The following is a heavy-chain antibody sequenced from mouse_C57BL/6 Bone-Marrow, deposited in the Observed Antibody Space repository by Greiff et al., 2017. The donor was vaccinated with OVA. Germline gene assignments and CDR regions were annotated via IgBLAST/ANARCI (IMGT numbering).Heavy chain of an antibody. CDR2: SRNKANDYTT. Sequence: EVKLMDSGGGLVQSGRSLRLSCATSGFTFSDFYMEWVRQAPGKGLEWIAASRNKANDYTTEYSASVKGRFIVSRDTSQSILYLQMNALRAEDTAIYYCARDAGDYAWFAYWGQGTLVTVSA. V-gene: IGHV7-1*01. D-gene: IGHD2-4*01. CDR3: ARDAGDYAWFAY. CDR1: GFTFSDFY. J-gene: IGHJ3*01.